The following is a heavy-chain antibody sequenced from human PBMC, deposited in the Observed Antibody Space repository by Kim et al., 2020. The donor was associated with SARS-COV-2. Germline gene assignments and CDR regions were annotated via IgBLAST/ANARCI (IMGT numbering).Heavy chain of an antibody. D-gene: IGHD2-21*01. Sequence: RCTISRDNAKNTLYLQMNSLRAEDTAVYYCARDRGWKKIVGDYYYGMDVWGQGTTVTVSS. CDR3: ARDRGWKKIVGDYYYGMDV. V-gene: IGHV3-30*01. J-gene: IGHJ6*02.